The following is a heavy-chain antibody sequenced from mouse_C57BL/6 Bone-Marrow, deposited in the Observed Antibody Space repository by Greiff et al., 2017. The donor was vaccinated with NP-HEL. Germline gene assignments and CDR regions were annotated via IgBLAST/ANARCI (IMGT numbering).Heavy chain of an antibody. CDR1: GFNIKDDY. V-gene: IGHV14-4*01. D-gene: IGHD2-2*01. CDR3: TTGGYDGAWTAY. CDR2: IDPENGDT. Sequence: EVQLQQSGAELVRPGASVKLSCTASGFNIKDDYMHWVKQRSEQGLEWIGWIDPENGDTEYAPKFQGKATITADTSSNTAYLQLSSLTYEDTAVYYCTTGGYDGAWTAYWGQGTLVTVSA. J-gene: IGHJ3*01.